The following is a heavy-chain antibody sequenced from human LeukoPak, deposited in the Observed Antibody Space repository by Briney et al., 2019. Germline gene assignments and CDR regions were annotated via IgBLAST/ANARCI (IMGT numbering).Heavy chain of an antibody. D-gene: IGHD5-12*01. CDR2: ISSSSSSYI. CDR1: GFAFSSYT. CDR3: ARDGRYSGYDRSPFDY. V-gene: IGHV3-21*01. J-gene: IGHJ4*02. Sequence: GGSLRLSCAASGFAFSSYTMNWVRQAPGKGLEWVSFISSSSSSYIYYADSVKGRSTISRDNAKNSLYLQMNSLRAEDTAVYYCARDGRYSGYDRSPFDYWGQGTLVTVSS.